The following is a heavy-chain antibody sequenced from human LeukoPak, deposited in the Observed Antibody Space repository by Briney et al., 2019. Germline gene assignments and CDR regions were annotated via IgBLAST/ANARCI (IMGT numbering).Heavy chain of an antibody. J-gene: IGHJ3*02. D-gene: IGHD1-14*01. Sequence: SETLSLTCTVSGGSISSSSYYWGWIRQPPGKGLEWIGSIYYSGSTYYNPSLKSRVTISVDTSKNQFSLKLSSVTAADTAVYYCARCDPYHQAFDIWGQGTMVTVSS. CDR2: IYYSGST. CDR3: ARCDPYHQAFDI. CDR1: GGSISSSSYY. V-gene: IGHV4-39*01.